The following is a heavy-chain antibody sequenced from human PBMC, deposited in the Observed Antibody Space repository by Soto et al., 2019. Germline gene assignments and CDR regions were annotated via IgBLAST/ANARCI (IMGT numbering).Heavy chain of an antibody. V-gene: IGHV3-11*01. CDR3: ARDLCYYHSSGYLVY. Sequence: EGSIRLSCAASGFTFSDYYMSWLRQAPGTGLERVSYISSSDTIISYADSVKGRFTISRDNAKNSLYLQMNSLRAEDTAVYYCARDLCYYHSSGYLVYWRQGTLVTVSS. CDR1: GFTFSDYY. CDR2: ISSSDTII. J-gene: IGHJ4*02. D-gene: IGHD3-22*01.